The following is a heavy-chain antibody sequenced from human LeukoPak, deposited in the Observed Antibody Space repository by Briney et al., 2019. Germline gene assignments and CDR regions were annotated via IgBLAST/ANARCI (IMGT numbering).Heavy chain of an antibody. D-gene: IGHD6-19*01. CDR2: IYYSGSP. CDR1: GGSISSSSYY. Sequence: SETLSVTCTVSGGSISSSSYYWGWIRQPPGKGLEWIGSIYYSGSPYYNPSLKSRVTISVDTSKNQFSLKLSSVTAADTAVYYCARTRIAVAGRDWFDPWGQGTLVTVSS. CDR3: ARTRIAVAGRDWFDP. J-gene: IGHJ5*02. V-gene: IGHV4-39*01.